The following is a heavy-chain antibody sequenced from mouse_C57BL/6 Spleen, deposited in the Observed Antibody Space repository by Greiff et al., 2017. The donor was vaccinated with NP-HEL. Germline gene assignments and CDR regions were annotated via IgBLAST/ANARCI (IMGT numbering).Heavy chain of an antibody. CDR3: AREELRRGFYYAMDY. CDR2: INPNYGTT. J-gene: IGHJ4*01. V-gene: IGHV1-39*01. D-gene: IGHD1-1*01. CDR1: GYSFTDYN. Sequence: VQLKQSGPELVKPGASVKISCKASGYSFTDYNMNWVKQSNGKSLEWIGVINPNYGTTSYNQKFKGKATLTVDQSSSTAYMQLNSLTSEDSAVYYCAREELRRGFYYAMDYWGQGTSVTVSS.